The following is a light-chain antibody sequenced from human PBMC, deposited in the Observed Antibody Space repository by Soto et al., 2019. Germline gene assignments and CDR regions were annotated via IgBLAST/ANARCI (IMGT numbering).Light chain of an antibody. CDR1: RSDIGSYNY. J-gene: IGLJ1*01. CDR2: EVS. V-gene: IGLV2-14*01. Sequence: QSALTQPASVSGSPGQSVTISCTGPRSDIGSYNYVSWYQQHPGKAPKLMIYEVSDRPSGISSRFSGSKSGNTASLTISGLQTEDEADYYCSSYTSSSTLFGTGTKVTVL. CDR3: SSYTSSSTL.